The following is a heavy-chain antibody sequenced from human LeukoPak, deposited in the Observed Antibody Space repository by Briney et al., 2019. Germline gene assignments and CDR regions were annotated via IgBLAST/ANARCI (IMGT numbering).Heavy chain of an antibody. CDR3: ARGRRSSSSLFFDY. D-gene: IGHD6-6*01. J-gene: IGHJ4*02. Sequence: PGGSLRLSCAASGFSFSDYYMNWVRQAPGKGLEWVSSISSSSSYIYYADSVKGRFTISRDNAKNSLYLQMNSLRAEDTAVYYCARGRRSSSSLFFDYWGQGTLVTVSS. CDR1: GFSFSDYY. V-gene: IGHV3-21*01. CDR2: ISSSSSYI.